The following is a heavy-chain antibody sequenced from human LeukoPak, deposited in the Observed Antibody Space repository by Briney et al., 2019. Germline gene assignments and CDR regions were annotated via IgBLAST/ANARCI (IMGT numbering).Heavy chain of an antibody. Sequence: SETPSHTCTVSGGSISSYYWSWIRQPPGMGLEWIGYIYYSGSTNYNPTLKSRVTISVDTSKNQFSLKLSSVTAADTAVYYCARRAFSSGYYYFDYWGQGTLVTVSS. D-gene: IGHD3-22*01. CDR3: ARRAFSSGYYYFDY. CDR2: IYYSGST. V-gene: IGHV4-59*08. J-gene: IGHJ4*02. CDR1: GGSISSYY.